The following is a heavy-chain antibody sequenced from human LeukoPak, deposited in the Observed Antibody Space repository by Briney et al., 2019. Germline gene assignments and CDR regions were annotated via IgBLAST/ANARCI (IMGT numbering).Heavy chain of an antibody. J-gene: IGHJ4*02. CDR1: GGTFSSYA. CDR3: ARDPSSGWYLVYYFDY. Sequence: GASVKVSCKASGGTFSSYAISWVRQAPGQGLEWMGRIIPIFGTANYAQKFQGRVTITTDESTSTAYMELSSLRSEDTAVYYCARDPSSGWYLVYYFDYWGQGTLVTVSS. D-gene: IGHD6-19*01. CDR2: IIPIFGTA. V-gene: IGHV1-69*05.